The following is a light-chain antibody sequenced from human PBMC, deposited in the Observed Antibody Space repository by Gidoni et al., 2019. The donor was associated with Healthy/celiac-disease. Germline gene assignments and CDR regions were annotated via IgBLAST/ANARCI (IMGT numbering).Light chain of an antibody. CDR2: AAS. Sequence: DLQMTQSSYSLSASVGDRVTSTCRASQSISIYLKWSQQKPGKAPKLLIYAASSLQSGVPSRFSSSRAGTDFTLTISSLQPEEFAAYYCRQNYSTLTWTFGQGTKVEIK. CDR3: RQNYSTLTWT. J-gene: IGKJ1*01. CDR1: QSISIY. V-gene: IGKV1-39*01.